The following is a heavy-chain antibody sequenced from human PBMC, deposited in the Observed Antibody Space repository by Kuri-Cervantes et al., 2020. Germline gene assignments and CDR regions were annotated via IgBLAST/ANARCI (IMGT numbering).Heavy chain of an antibody. V-gene: IGHV3-69-1*01. D-gene: IGHD3-22*01. CDR2: ISASSTI. CDR1: GFIFSDYY. CDR3: ARVTGYDSSGYGGAYYFDY. J-gene: IGHJ4*02. Sequence: GESLKISCAASGFIFSDYYMNWARQAPGKGLEWVSYISASSTIYYADSVKGRFTISRDNAKNSLYLQMNSLRAEDTALYYCARVTGYDSSGYGGAYYFDYWGQGTLVTVSS.